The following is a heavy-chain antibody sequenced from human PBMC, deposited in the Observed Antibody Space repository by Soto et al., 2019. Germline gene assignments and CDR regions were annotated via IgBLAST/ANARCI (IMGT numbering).Heavy chain of an antibody. J-gene: IGHJ5*02. V-gene: IGHV4-59*01. CDR1: GGSIRSYY. D-gene: IGHD3-22*01. CDR2: IYYSGST. CDR3: AREITYYYDSSGYNWFDP. Sequence: SSETLSLTCTVSGGSIRSYYWSWIRQPPGKGLEWIGYIYYSGSTNYNPSLKSRVTISVDTSKNQFSLKLSSVTAADTAVYYCAREITYYYDSSGYNWFDPWGQGTLVTVSS.